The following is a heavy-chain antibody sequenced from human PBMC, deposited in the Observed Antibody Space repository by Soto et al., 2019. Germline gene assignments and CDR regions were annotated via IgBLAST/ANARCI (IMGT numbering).Heavy chain of an antibody. D-gene: IGHD3-3*01. CDR3: AIARSEWFRLEYFQH. CDR1: GFTFSSYA. Sequence: QVQLVESGGGVVQPGRSLRLSCAASGFTFSSYAMHWVRQAPGKGLEWVAVISYDGSNKYYANSVKGRFTISRDNSKNTLYLQMNSLRAEDTAVYYCAIARSEWFRLEYFQHWGQGTLVTVSS. V-gene: IGHV3-30-3*01. J-gene: IGHJ1*01. CDR2: ISYDGSNK.